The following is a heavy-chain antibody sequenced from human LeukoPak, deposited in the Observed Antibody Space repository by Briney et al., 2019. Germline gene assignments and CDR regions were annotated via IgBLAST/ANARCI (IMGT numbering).Heavy chain of an antibody. Sequence: SETLSLTCTVSGGSISSYYWSWIRQPPGKGLEWIGYIYYSGSTNYNPSLKSRVTISVDTSKNQFSLKLGSVTAADTAVYYCARRGVGASFDYWGQGTLVTVTS. CDR1: GGSISSYY. D-gene: IGHD1-26*01. CDR3: ARRGVGASFDY. CDR2: IYYSGST. V-gene: IGHV4-59*08. J-gene: IGHJ4*02.